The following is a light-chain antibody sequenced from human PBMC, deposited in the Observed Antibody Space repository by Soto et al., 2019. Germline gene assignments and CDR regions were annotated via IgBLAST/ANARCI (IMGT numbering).Light chain of an antibody. V-gene: IGKV3D-11*01. CDR1: HGISSH. J-gene: IGKJ5*01. CDR2: GAS. CDR3: QQRSDAVT. Sequence: VLTQYPATLSLSAGERATLSCRASHGISSHLAWYQQKPGQPPRLLIYGASNRATGVPGRFSGSGSGTDFTLTISSIEPEDFAVDYCQQRSDAVTFGQGTRLEIK.